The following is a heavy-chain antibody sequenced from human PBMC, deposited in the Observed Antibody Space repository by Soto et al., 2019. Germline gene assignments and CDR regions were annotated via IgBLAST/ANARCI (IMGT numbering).Heavy chain of an antibody. CDR3: ARQPILQWELLRPFDY. D-gene: IGHD1-26*01. Sequence: SETLSLTCTVSGGSISSSSYYWGWIRQPPGKGLEWIGSIYYSGSTYYNPSLKSRVTISVDTSKNQFSLKLSSVTAADTAVYYCARQPILQWELLRPFDYWGQGTLVT. J-gene: IGHJ4*02. CDR2: IYYSGST. CDR1: GGSISSSSYY. V-gene: IGHV4-39*01.